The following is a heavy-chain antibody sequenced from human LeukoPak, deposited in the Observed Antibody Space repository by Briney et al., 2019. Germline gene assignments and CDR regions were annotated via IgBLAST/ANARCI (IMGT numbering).Heavy chain of an antibody. CDR3: ARDPNYDFWSGYEDAFDI. V-gene: IGHV1-46*01. CDR1: GYTFTSYY. CDR2: INPSGGST. D-gene: IGHD3-3*01. Sequence: GASVKVSCKASGYTFTSYYMHWVRQAPGQGLEWMGIINPSGGSTSYAQKFQGRVTMTRDTSTSTVYMELSSLRSEDTAVYYCARDPNYDFWSGYEDAFDIWGQGTMVTVSS. J-gene: IGHJ3*02.